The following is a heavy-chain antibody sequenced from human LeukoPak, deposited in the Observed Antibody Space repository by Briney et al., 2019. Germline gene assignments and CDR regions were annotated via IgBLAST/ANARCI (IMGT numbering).Heavy chain of an antibody. V-gene: IGHV4-61*02. CDR1: GGSISSGSYY. Sequence: KPSQTLSLTCTVSGGSISSGSYYWSWIRQPAGKGLEWIGRIYTSGSTNYNPSLKSRVTISVDTSKNQFSLKLSSVTAADTAVYYCARALRDAFDIWGQGTMVTVSS. D-gene: IGHD5-12*01. CDR3: ARALRDAFDI. CDR2: IYTSGST. J-gene: IGHJ3*02.